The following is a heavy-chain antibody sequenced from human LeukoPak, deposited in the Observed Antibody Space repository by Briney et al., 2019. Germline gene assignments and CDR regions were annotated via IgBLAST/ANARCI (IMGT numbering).Heavy chain of an antibody. CDR3: AKDLSYYDFWSGYYTGIIYYGMDV. J-gene: IGHJ6*02. CDR2: ISYDGSNK. Sequence: SGGSLRLSCAASGFTFSSYGMHWVRQAPGKGLEWVAMISYDGSNKYYADSVKGRFTISRDNSKNTLYLQMNSLRAEDTAVYYCAKDLSYYDFWSGYYTGIIYYGMDVWDQGTTVTVSS. D-gene: IGHD3-3*01. V-gene: IGHV3-30*18. CDR1: GFTFSSYG.